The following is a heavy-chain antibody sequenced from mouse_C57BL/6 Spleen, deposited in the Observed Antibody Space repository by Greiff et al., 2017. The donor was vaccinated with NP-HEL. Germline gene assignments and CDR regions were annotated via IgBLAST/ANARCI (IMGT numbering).Heavy chain of an antibody. D-gene: IGHD1-1*01. CDR3: ARSRYYGSSNYFDY. V-gene: IGHV1-42*01. Sequence: VQLKQSGPELVKPGASVKISCKASGYSFTGYYMNWVKQSPEKSLEWIGEINPSTGGTTYNQKFKAKATLTVDKSSSTAYMQLKSLTSEDSAVYYCARSRYYGSSNYFDYWGQGTTLTVSS. J-gene: IGHJ2*01. CDR1: GYSFTGYY. CDR2: INPSTGGT.